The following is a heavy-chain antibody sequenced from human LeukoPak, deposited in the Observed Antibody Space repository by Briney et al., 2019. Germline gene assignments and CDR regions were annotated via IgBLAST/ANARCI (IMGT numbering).Heavy chain of an antibody. CDR1: GFTFSSYA. D-gene: IGHD3-22*01. CDR3: AKDQYYDSSGYLDY. V-gene: IGHV3-23*01. CDR2: ISGSGGST. Sequence: GGSLRLSCAASGFTFSSYAMSWVRQAPGKGLEWVSAISGSGGSTYYADSVKGRFTISRGNSKNTLYLQMNSLRAEDTAVYYCAKDQYYDSSGYLDYWGQGTLVTVSS. J-gene: IGHJ4*02.